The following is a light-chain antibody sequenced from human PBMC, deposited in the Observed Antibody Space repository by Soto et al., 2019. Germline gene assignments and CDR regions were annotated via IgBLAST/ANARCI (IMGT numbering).Light chain of an antibody. CDR2: AAS. J-gene: IGKJ1*01. CDR3: QQSYSTPPERT. CDR1: QSISSY. V-gene: IGKV1-39*01. Sequence: DIQMTQSPSSLSASVGDRVTITCRASQSISSYLNWYQQKPGKAPKLLIYAASSLQSGVPSRFSGSGSGTDFTPTISSLQPEDFATYYCQQSYSTPPERTFGQGTKVEIK.